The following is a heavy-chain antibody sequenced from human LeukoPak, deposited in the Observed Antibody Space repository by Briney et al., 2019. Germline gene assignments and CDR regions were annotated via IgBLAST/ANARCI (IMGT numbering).Heavy chain of an antibody. J-gene: IGHJ5*02. V-gene: IGHV4-39*02. CDR1: GGSISSNSYY. D-gene: IGHD3-10*01. Sequence: SETLSLTCAVSGGSISSNSYYWGWIRQPPGKGLEWIGSIYYSGSTYYNPSLKSRVTISVDTSKNQFSLKLSSVTAADTAVYYCARESTGFGEFVWFDPWGQGTLVTVSS. CDR2: IYYSGST. CDR3: ARESTGFGEFVWFDP.